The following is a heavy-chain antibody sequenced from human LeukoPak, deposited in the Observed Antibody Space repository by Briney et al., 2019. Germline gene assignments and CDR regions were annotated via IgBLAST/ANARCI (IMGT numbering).Heavy chain of an antibody. V-gene: IGHV3-23*01. Sequence: GGSLRLSCAASGFTFSNYAMSWVRQAPGKGLEWISTIIGSGGSTYYAVSVRGRFTISRDNSKNTLYLQMKSLRAEDTALYYCAKGRGGSSYYHFDYWGQGTMVSVSS. J-gene: IGHJ4*02. CDR1: GFTFSNYA. D-gene: IGHD2-15*01. CDR3: AKGRGGSSYYHFDY. CDR2: IIGSGGST.